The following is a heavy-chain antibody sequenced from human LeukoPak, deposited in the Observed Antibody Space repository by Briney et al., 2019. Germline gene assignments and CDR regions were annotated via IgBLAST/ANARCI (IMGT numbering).Heavy chain of an antibody. CDR2: ISGSGGST. J-gene: IGHJ4*02. CDR3: ARTYSGSWGIIDY. Sequence: AAGXTFSSXXMXWVRQXXGXXREWVSAISGSGGSTYYADSVKGRFSISRDNSKNTLYLQMNSLRAEDTAVYYCARTYSGSWGIIDYWGQGTLVTVSS. V-gene: IGHV3-23*01. CDR1: GXTFSSXX. D-gene: IGHD1-26*01.